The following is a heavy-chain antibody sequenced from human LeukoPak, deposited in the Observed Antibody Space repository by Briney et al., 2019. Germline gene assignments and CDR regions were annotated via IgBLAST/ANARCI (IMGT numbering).Heavy chain of an antibody. V-gene: IGHV4-59*01. CDR2: VHYSEPT. Sequence: SETLSLTCTVSDGSISNYFWSWIRQPPGKGLEWIAYVHYSEPTNYNPSPRSRVTISLDTSKNQFSLKLSSVTAADTAVYYCARDRRRDLLHAFDIWGQGTMVTVSS. CDR3: ARDRRRDLLHAFDI. J-gene: IGHJ3*02. CDR1: DGSISNYF. D-gene: IGHD1-26*01.